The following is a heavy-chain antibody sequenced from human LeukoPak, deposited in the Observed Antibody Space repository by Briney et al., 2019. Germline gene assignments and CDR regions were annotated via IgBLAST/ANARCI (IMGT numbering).Heavy chain of an antibody. CDR3: AREWGSGYYFDY. CDR1: GYTFTGYY. Sequence: ASVKVSCKASGYTFTGYYMHWVRQAPGQGLEWMGWTNPNSGGTNYAQKFQGRITMTRDTSISTAYMELSRLRSDDTAVYYCAREWGSGYYFDYWGQGTLVTVSS. D-gene: IGHD3-16*01. V-gene: IGHV1-2*02. CDR2: TNPNSGGT. J-gene: IGHJ4*02.